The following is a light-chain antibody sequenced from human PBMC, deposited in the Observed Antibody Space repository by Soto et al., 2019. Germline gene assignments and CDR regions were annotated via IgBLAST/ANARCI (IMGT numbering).Light chain of an antibody. CDR1: QSVGSSY. CDR2: VAS. J-gene: IGKJ5*01. Sequence: EIVLTQSPGTLSLSPGERATLSCRASQSVGSSYLAWYQQKPGQAPRLLIYVASKRATGIPDRFSGSGSVTDFTLTISRLEAEDFAVYYCQQYGDSPNTFGQGTRLEIK. CDR3: QQYGDSPNT. V-gene: IGKV3-20*01.